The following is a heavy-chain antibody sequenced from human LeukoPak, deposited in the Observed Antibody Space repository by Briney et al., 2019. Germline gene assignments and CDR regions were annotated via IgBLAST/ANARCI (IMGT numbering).Heavy chain of an antibody. V-gene: IGHV3-66*01. D-gene: IGHD3-10*01. Sequence: GGSLRLSCAASGFTVSSNYMSWVRQAPGKGLEWVSVIYSGGSTYYADSVKGRFTISRDNSKNTLYLQMNSLRAEDTAVYYCAKLGDYYGSGSHEYWGQGTLVTVSS. CDR1: GFTVSSNY. CDR2: IYSGGST. J-gene: IGHJ4*02. CDR3: AKLGDYYGSGSHEY.